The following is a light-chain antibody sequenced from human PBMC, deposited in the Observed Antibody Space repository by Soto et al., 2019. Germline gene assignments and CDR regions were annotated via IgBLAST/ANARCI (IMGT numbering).Light chain of an antibody. Sequence: IVMTQSPATLSVSPGEKATLSCRASQSISNNLAWYQQKPGQAPRLLIYFASTRATGIPARFSGSGSGTEFSLPISSLQSEDFALYYCQHFDEWPLTFGGGTKVETK. V-gene: IGKV3-15*01. CDR2: FAS. CDR1: QSISNN. CDR3: QHFDEWPLT. J-gene: IGKJ4*01.